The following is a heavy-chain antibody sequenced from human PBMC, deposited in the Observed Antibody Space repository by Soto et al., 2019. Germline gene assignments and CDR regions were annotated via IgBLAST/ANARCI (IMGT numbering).Heavy chain of an antibody. V-gene: IGHV3-30-3*02. D-gene: IGHD6-19*01. CDR1: GFTFRRYA. Sequence: PGGSLRLSCAASGFTFRRYAMHWVRQAPGKGLEWVAVISFNGDEKYYADSVKGRFSISRDNSKDTLSLQMNSLRAEDTAVYYCAKDQVRRSSGWYDYYYYGMDVWGQGTTVTVSS. CDR2: ISFNGDEK. CDR3: AKDQVRRSSGWYDYYYYGMDV. J-gene: IGHJ6*02.